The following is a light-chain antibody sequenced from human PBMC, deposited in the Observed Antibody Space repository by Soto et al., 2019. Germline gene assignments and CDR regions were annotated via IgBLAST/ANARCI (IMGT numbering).Light chain of an antibody. CDR2: KVS. Sequence: HSALTQPPSASGSPGQSVTISCTGTSSDVGGYHYVSWYQQHPGKAPKLMIYKVSKRPSGVPDRFSGSKSGNTASLTVSGLQAEDEAYYYCSSYAGSNTVVFGGGTQLTVL. V-gene: IGLV2-8*01. CDR1: SSDVGGYHY. CDR3: SSYAGSNTVV. J-gene: IGLJ2*01.